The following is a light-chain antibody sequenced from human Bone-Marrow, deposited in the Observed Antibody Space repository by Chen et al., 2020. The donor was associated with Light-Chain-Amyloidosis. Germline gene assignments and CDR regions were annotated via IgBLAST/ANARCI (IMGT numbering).Light chain of an antibody. CDR3: QQYNNWPPLT. CDR2: DAS. V-gene: IGKV1-5*01. J-gene: IGKJ4*01. Sequence: DIQMTQSPSTLSASVGDRVTITCRASQRISTWLAWYQQKPGKAPKLLIYDASSLESGVPSRFSGRGSGTEFTLTISSLQSEDFAVYYCQQYNNWPPLTFGGGTKVEIK. CDR1: QRISTW.